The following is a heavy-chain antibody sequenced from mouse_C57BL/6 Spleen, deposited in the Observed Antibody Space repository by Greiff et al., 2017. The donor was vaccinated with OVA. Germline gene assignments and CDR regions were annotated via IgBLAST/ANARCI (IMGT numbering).Heavy chain of an antibody. CDR1: GYTFTSYW. CDR2: IDPSDSYT. D-gene: IGHD2-4*01. Sequence: VQLQQPGAELVMPGASVKLSCKASGYTFTSYWMHWVKQRPGQGLEWIGEIDPSDSYTNYNQKFKGKSTLTVDKSSSTAYMQLSSLTSEDSAVYYCARRGITDLYWYFDVWGTGTTVTVSS. CDR3: ARRGITDLYWYFDV. V-gene: IGHV1-69*01. J-gene: IGHJ1*03.